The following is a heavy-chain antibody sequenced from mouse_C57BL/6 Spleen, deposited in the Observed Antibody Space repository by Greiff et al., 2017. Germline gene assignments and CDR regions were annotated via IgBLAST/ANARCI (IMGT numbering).Heavy chain of an antibody. CDR1: GYTFTDYN. J-gene: IGHJ4*01. CDR3: ARTLHYYGTLMDY. V-gene: IGHV1-22*01. D-gene: IGHD1-1*01. CDR2: INPNNGGT. Sequence: VQLQQSGPELVKPGASVKMSCKASGYTFTDYNMHWVKQSHGKSLEWIGYINPNNGGTSYNQKFKGKATLTVNKSSSTAYMELRSLTSEDSAVYYCARTLHYYGTLMDYWGQGTSVTVSS.